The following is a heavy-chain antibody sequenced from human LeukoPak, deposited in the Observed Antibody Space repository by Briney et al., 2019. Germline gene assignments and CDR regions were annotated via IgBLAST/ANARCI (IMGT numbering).Heavy chain of an antibody. CDR3: ARGPGYSSSWYLVGFYYGMDV. D-gene: IGHD6-13*01. CDR2: ISYDGSNK. J-gene: IGHJ6*02. V-gene: IGHV3-30*19. Sequence: GRSLRLSCAASGFTFSSYGMHWVRQAPGKGLEWVAVISYDGSNKYYADSVKGRFTISRDNSKNTLYLQMNSLRAEDTAVYYCARGPGYSSSWYLVGFYYGMDVWGQGTTVTVSS. CDR1: GFTFSSYG.